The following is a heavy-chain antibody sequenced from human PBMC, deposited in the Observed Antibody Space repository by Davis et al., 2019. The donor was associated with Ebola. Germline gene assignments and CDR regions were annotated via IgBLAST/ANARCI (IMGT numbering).Heavy chain of an antibody. CDR1: GFTFSRYW. CDR2: ISSSTSTI. J-gene: IGHJ4*02. Sequence: GGSLRLSCAASGFTFSRYWMSWVRQAPGRGLEWVSYISSSTSTIYYADSVKGRFTISRDNAKNSLYLQMNSLRDEDTAVYYCARDRGSYPDYWGQGTLVTVSS. D-gene: IGHD1-26*01. CDR3: ARDRGSYPDY. V-gene: IGHV3-48*02.